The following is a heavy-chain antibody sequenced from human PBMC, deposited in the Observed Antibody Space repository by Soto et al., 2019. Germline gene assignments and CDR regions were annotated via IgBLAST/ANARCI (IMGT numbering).Heavy chain of an antibody. D-gene: IGHD2-15*01. J-gene: IGHJ4*02. CDR1: GGSISSSSYY. CDR3: ARQLGGWTTQNPDY. V-gene: IGHV4-39*01. CDR2: IYYSGST. Sequence: QLQLQESGPGLVKPSETLSLTCTVSGGSISSSSYYWGWIRQPPGKGLEWIGSIYYSGSTYYNPSRKSRVTISVDTSKNQFSLKLSSVTAADTAVYYCARQLGGWTTQNPDYWGQGTLVTVSS.